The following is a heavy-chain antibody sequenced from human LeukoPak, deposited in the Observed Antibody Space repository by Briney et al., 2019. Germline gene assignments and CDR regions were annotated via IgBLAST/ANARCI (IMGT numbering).Heavy chain of an antibody. D-gene: IGHD3-3*01. CDR3: AREGFWSGYYWGY. CDR2: ITWNRDNI. V-gene: IGHV3-33*05. J-gene: IGHJ4*02. Sequence: GGSLRLSCAASGFTFSSYGMHWVRHTPGKGLEWVAGITWNRDNIGYGDSVKGRFTISRDNSKNTLYLQMNSLRAEDTAVYYCAREGFWSGYYWGYWGQGTLVTVSS. CDR1: GFTFSSYG.